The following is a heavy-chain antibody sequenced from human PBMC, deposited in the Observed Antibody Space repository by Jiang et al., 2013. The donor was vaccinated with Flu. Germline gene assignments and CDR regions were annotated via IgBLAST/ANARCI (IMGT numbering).Heavy chain of an antibody. Sequence: QLLESGGGLVQPGGSLRLSCAGTGFRFSDYWMSWARQVPGKGLEWVANIKKDGSEKYYIDSVKGRFTISKDDAKMSLYLQMNSLRAEDTALYYCVRDFEFGDPQDYWGQGTLVTVSS. CDR2: IKKDGSEK. CDR1: GFRFSDYW. V-gene: IGHV3-7*03. D-gene: IGHD4-17*01. J-gene: IGHJ4*02. CDR3: VRDFEFGDPQDY.